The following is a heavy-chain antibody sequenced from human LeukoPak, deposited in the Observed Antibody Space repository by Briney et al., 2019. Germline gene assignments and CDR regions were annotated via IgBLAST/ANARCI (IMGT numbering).Heavy chain of an antibody. V-gene: IGHV4-4*02. CDR2: IYHSGST. CDR3: ASSRDGYPWDY. CDR1: GGSISSSNW. J-gene: IGHJ4*02. D-gene: IGHD5-24*01. Sequence: SETLSLTCAVSGGSISSSNWWSWVRPPPGKGLEWIGEIYHSGSTNYNPSLKSRVTISVDKSKNQFSLKLSSVTAADTAVYYCASSRDGYPWDYWGQGTLVTVSS.